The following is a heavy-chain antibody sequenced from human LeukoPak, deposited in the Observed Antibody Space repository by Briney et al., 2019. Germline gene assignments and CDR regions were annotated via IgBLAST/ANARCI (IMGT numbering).Heavy chain of an antibody. CDR2: INPSGGST. D-gene: IGHD4-4*01. CDR1: GYTFTSYY. J-gene: IGHJ6*02. V-gene: IGHV1-46*01. CDR3: ARDGNSNYPPYYYYGMDV. Sequence: ASVKVSCKASGYTFTSYYMHWVRQAPGQGLEWMGIINPSGGSTSYAQKFQGRVTMTRDTSTSTVYMELSSLRSEDTAVYYCARDGNSNYPPYYYYGMDVWGQGTTVTVSS.